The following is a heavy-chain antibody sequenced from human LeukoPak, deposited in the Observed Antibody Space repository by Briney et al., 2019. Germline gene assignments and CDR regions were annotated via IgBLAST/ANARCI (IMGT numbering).Heavy chain of an antibody. CDR1: GFTFSSYG. V-gene: IGHV3-48*02. D-gene: IGHD3-16*01. CDR2: ISSSDTI. CDR3: AAGAFGGFDY. J-gene: IGHJ4*02. Sequence: GGSLRLSCAASGFTFSSYGMNWVRQAPGKGLEWVSYISSSDTIYYADSAKGRFTISRNNAKNSLYLQMNSLRDEDTAVYYCAAGAFGGFDYWGQGTLVTVSS.